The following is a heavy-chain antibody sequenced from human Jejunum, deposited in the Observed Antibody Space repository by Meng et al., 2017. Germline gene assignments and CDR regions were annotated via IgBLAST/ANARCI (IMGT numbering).Heavy chain of an antibody. J-gene: IGHJ4*02. V-gene: IGHV4-34*01. CDR3: VDSKWSANY. CDR1: GGSFSGHY. D-gene: IGHD3-3*01. CDR2: INDSGST. Sequence: QVQLQQWGAGLLKPSETLSLTCAVYGGSFSGHYWTWIRQPPGKGLEWIGEINDSGSTHYNPSLGSRVTISVDTSKSQFPLKLISVTAADTGVYYCVDSKWSANYWGQGTLVTVSS.